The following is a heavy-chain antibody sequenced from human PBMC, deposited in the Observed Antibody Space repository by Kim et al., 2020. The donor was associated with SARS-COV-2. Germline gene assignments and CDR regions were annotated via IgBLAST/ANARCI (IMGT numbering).Heavy chain of an antibody. V-gene: IGHV3-43*02. Sequence: GGSLRLSCAASGFTFDDYAMHWVRQAPGKGLEWVSLISGDGGSTYYADSVKGRFTISRDNSKNSLYLQMNSLRTEDTALYYCAKDYEQGSSSWYGGWFDPWGQGTLVTVSS. CDR3: AKDYEQGSSSWYGGWFDP. CDR2: ISGDGGST. D-gene: IGHD6-13*01. J-gene: IGHJ5*02. CDR1: GFTFDDYA.